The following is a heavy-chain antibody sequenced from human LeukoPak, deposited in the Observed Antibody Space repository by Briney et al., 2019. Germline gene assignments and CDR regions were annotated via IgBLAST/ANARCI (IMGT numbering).Heavy chain of an antibody. Sequence: GGSLRLSCAASGFTFSSYWMHWVRQAPGKGLVWVSRVNSDGSNTTYADSVKGRFTISRDNAKNTLYLQMNSLRAEDTAVYYCARDIAVSGNYFDYWGQGTLVTVSS. V-gene: IGHV3-74*01. J-gene: IGHJ4*02. D-gene: IGHD6-19*01. CDR1: GFTFSSYW. CDR3: ARDIAVSGNYFDY. CDR2: VNSDGSNT.